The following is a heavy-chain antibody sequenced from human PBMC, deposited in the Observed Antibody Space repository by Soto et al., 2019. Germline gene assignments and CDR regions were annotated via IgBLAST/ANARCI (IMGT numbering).Heavy chain of an antibody. V-gene: IGHV3-23*01. Sequence: EVQLLESGGGLVQPGGSLRLSCAASGFTLNNYAMSWVRQSPGKGLEWVSSISSGSTYYADSVKGRFTISRDDSKNTLYLQMNSLRVEDTAEYYCAKELSSMWFPLDHWGQGPLVTVSS. J-gene: IGHJ4*02. D-gene: IGHD6-13*01. CDR2: ISSGST. CDR3: AKELSSMWFPLDH. CDR1: GFTLNNYA.